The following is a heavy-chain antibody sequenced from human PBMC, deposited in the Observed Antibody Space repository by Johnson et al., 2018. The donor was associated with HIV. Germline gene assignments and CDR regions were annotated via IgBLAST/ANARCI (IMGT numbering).Heavy chain of an antibody. V-gene: IGHV3-30*04. CDR2: ILNDGRNK. CDR1: GFTFSSYS. Sequence: VQLVESGGGLIQPGGSLRLSRAASGFTFSSYSMHWVRQAPGKGLERVAGILNDGRNKYYADPVNGRFTISRDNSKNTLYLQMNSLRDEDAAVYYCARYGYRPEAAFDIWGQGTMVTVSS. J-gene: IGHJ3*02. CDR3: ARYGYRPEAAFDI. D-gene: IGHD5-24*01.